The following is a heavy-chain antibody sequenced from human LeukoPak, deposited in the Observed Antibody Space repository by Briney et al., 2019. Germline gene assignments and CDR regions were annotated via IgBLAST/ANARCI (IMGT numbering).Heavy chain of an antibody. Sequence: EPSQTLSLTCTVCGVSISSGSYYWSWIRQPAGKGLEWIGRIYTSGSTNYNPSLKSRVTISVDTSKNQFSLRLSSVTAADTAVYYCASVGNTAGDDYWGQGTLVTVSS. D-gene: IGHD5-18*01. J-gene: IGHJ4*02. V-gene: IGHV4-61*02. CDR3: ASVGNTAGDDY. CDR2: IYTSGST. CDR1: GVSISSGSYY.